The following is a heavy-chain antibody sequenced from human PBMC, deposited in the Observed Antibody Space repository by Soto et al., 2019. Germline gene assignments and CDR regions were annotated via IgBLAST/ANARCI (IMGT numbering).Heavy chain of an antibody. V-gene: IGHV1-3*01. CDR2: INAGNGNT. CDR3: ARSYYDFWSGYSFGY. CDR1: GYTFTSYA. J-gene: IGHJ4*02. Sequence: QVQLVQSGAEVKKPGASVKVSCKASGYTFTSYAMHWVRQAPGQRLEWMGWINAGNGNTKYSQKFQGRVTITRDTSASTAYMELSSLRSEDTAVYYCARSYYDFWSGYSFGYWGQGTLVTVSS. D-gene: IGHD3-3*01.